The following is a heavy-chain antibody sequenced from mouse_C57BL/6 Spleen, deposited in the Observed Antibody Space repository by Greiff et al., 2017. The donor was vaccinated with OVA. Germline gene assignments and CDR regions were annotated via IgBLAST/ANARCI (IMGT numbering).Heavy chain of an antibody. CDR1: VFPFSDAW. CDR2: IRNKANNHAT. J-gene: IGHJ3*01. CDR3: TRGDYDTRFAY. Sequence: EVQLQQSGGGLVQPGGSMKLSCAASVFPFSDAWMAWVRPSPVPGLEWVAEIRNKANNHATYYAESVKGRFTISRDDYKSSVYLQMNSLRAEDTGIYYCTRGDYDTRFAYWGQGTLVTVSA. V-gene: IGHV6-6*01. D-gene: IGHD2-4*01.